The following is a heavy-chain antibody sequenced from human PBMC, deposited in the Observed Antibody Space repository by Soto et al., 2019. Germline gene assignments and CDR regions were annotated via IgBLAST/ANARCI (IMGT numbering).Heavy chain of an antibody. V-gene: IGHV1-2*04. Sequence: ASVKVSCKASGYTFTGYYMHWVRQAPGQGLEWMGWTNPNSGGTNYAQKFQGWVTMTRDTSISTAYMELSRLSSDDTAVYYCARDDARYSFDPWGQGTLVTVSS. CDR1: GYTFTGYY. CDR2: TNPNSGGT. D-gene: IGHD3-9*01. CDR3: ARDDARYSFDP. J-gene: IGHJ5*02.